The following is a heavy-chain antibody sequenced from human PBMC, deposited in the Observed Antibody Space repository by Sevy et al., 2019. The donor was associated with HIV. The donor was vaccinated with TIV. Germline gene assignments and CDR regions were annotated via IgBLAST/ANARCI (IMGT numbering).Heavy chain of an antibody. Sequence: GGSLRLSCVASGFIFSTDWMHWVRQAPGKGLVWVSCIDTDGSDTSYADSVKGRFTISRDNAKNTLYSQMNSLRAEDTAVYYCVRDRPGPKHYMDVWGKGTTVTVSS. V-gene: IGHV3-74*01. CDR1: GFIFSTDW. J-gene: IGHJ6*03. CDR2: IDTDGSDT. CDR3: VRDRPGPKHYMDV.